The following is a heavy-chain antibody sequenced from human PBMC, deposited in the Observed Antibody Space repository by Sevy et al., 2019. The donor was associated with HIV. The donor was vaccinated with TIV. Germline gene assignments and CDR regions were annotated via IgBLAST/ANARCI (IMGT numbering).Heavy chain of an antibody. CDR2: ISYDGSNK. CDR3: AGDPARWLVPGDFDY. V-gene: IGHV3-30-3*01. CDR1: GFTFSSYA. Sequence: GGSLRLSCAASGFTFSSYAMHWVRQAPGKGLEWVAVISYDGSNKYYADSVKGRFTISRDNSKNTLYLQMNSLRAEDTAVYYGAGDPARWLVPGDFDYWGQGTLVTVSS. D-gene: IGHD6-19*01. J-gene: IGHJ4*02.